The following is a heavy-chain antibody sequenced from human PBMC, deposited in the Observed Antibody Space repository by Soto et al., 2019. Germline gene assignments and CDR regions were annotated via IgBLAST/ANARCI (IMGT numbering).Heavy chain of an antibody. D-gene: IGHD2-15*01. V-gene: IGHV4-39*01. Sequence: KASETLSLTCTVSGASLSSISYYWGWIRQPPGKGLEWVGSSFCTGNIYYKPSLKSRATISVDTSRNQFSLMVNSVTAADTSVYYCASPHCSGASCYNPGFDTGGEGARVTVSS. CDR2: SFCTGNI. J-gene: IGHJ4*02. CDR3: ASPHCSGASCYNPGFDT. CDR1: GASLSSISYY.